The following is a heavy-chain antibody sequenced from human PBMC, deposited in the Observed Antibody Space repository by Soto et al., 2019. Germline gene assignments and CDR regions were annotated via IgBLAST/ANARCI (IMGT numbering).Heavy chain of an antibody. CDR3: AGGRYGDY. J-gene: IGHJ4*02. Sequence: QVHLVQSGAEVRKPGASVKVSCKASGYTFTTYGISWVRQAPGQGLEWMGWISAHNDNTNYAQKVEGRVTVTTDTSASTDHMGLRNLRSADTSGYYCAGGRYGDYWGQGALVTVSS. D-gene: IGHD1-1*01. V-gene: IGHV1-18*01. CDR1: GYTFTTYG. CDR2: ISAHNDNT.